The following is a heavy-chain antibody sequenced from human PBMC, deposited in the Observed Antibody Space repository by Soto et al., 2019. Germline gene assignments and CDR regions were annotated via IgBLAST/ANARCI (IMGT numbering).Heavy chain of an antibody. Sequence: SETLSLTCTVSGGSISSYYWSWIRQRPGKGLEWIGYIYYSGSTNYNPSLKSRVTISVDTSKNQFSLKLSSVSAADTAVYYCARSLRQYYYYYYMDVWGKGTTVTVS. CDR2: IYYSGST. CDR1: GGSISSYY. V-gene: IGHV4-59*01. J-gene: IGHJ6*03. D-gene: IGHD3-16*02. CDR3: ARSLRQYYYYYYMDV.